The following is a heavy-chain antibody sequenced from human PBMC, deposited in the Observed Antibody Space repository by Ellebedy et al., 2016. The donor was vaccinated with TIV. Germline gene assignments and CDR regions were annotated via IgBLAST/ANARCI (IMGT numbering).Heavy chain of an antibody. V-gene: IGHV3-23*01. D-gene: IGHD2-21*02. J-gene: IGHJ6*03. CDR2: ISGSGGST. Sequence: GESLKISCAASGFTFSSYAMSWVRQAPGRRLGWVSAISGSGGSTHYVDSVRGRFTISRDNSKNTLYLQMTSLRAEDTAVYYCAKAPTAIFAHFYYYYYYMDVWGKGTTVTVSS. CDR3: AKAPTAIFAHFYYYYYYMDV. CDR1: GFTFSSYA.